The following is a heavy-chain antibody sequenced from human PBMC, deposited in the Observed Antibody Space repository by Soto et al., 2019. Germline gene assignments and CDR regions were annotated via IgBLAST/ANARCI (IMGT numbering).Heavy chain of an antibody. Sequence: QVQLVQSGAEEKKPGASVKVSCKASGYTFTSYAMHWVRQAPGQRLEWMGWINAGNGNTKYSQKFQGRVTITRDTAASTAYRALNSLRSEGTAVYYFARVGDSSGYYSYWGPGTLVTVSS. V-gene: IGHV1-3*05. CDR3: ARVGDSSGYYSY. CDR2: INAGNGNT. D-gene: IGHD3-22*01. J-gene: IGHJ4*02. CDR1: GYTFTSYA.